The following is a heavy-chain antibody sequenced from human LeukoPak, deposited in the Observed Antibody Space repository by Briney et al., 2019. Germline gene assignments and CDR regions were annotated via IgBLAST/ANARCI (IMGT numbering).Heavy chain of an antibody. V-gene: IGHV4-59*01. CDR2: IYYSGST. Sequence: PSETLSLTCTVSGGSISSYYWNWIRQPPGKGLEWIGYIYYSGSTNYNPSLKSRVTISVDTSKNQFSLKLSSVTAADTAVYYCARGGYYYDSSGYYYGFFDYWGQGTLVTVSS. CDR1: GGSISSYY. J-gene: IGHJ4*02. CDR3: ARGGYYYDSSGYYYGFFDY. D-gene: IGHD3-22*01.